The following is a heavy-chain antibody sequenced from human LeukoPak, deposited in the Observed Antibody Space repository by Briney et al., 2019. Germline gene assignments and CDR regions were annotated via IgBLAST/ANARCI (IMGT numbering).Heavy chain of an antibody. J-gene: IGHJ3*02. Sequence: GGSLRLSCVASEFTFSNYWIHWVRQPPGKGLVWVSRIRYDGIVTNYADSVEGRFTISRDNTKNTVHLQMNSLRAEDTAVYYCARDFGGDAFDIWGQGTMVTVSS. V-gene: IGHV3-74*01. D-gene: IGHD4-23*01. CDR2: IRYDGIVT. CDR3: ARDFGGDAFDI. CDR1: EFTFSNYW.